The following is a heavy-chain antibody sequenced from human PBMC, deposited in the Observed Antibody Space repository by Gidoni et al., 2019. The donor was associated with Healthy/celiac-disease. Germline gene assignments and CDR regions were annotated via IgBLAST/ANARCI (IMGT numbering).Heavy chain of an antibody. Sequence: EVQLVESGGGVVQPGRSLRLSCAASGFTFDDYAMHWVRQAPGKGLEWVSGFSWNSGSIGYADSVKGRFTISRDNAKNSLYLQMNSLSAEDTALYYCAKDILEEGIAVAGYDYWGQGTLVTVSS. J-gene: IGHJ4*02. CDR1: GFTFDDYA. CDR3: AKDILEEGIAVAGYDY. CDR2: FSWNSGSI. D-gene: IGHD6-19*01. V-gene: IGHV3-9*01.